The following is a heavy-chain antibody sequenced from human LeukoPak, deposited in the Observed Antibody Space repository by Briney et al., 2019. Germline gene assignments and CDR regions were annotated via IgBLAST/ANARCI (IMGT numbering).Heavy chain of an antibody. CDR2: IKQDGSEK. CDR1: GFTFSSCW. Sequence: GGSLRLSCAASGFTFSSCWMSWVRQAPGKGLEWVANIKQDGSEKYYVDSVKGRFTISRDNAKNSLYLQMNSLRDEDTAVYYCAKLDCTRTTCSDYWGQGTLVTVSS. D-gene: IGHD2-2*01. V-gene: IGHV3-7*01. J-gene: IGHJ4*02. CDR3: AKLDCTRTTCSDY.